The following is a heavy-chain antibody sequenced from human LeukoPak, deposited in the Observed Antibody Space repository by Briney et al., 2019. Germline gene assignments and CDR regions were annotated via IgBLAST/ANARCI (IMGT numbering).Heavy chain of an antibody. D-gene: IGHD3-9*01. CDR3: VNTLRYFDWPKRPTLDY. V-gene: IGHV3-64D*06. CDR1: GFTFSTYA. CDR2: ISSNGGRT. J-gene: IGHJ4*02. Sequence: GGSLRLSCSASGFTFSTYAMHWVRQAPGKGLEYVSAISSNGGRTYYADSVKGRFTISRDNSKKTLYLQMSSLRVEDTAVYYCVNTLRYFDWPKRPTLDYWGQGTLVTVSS.